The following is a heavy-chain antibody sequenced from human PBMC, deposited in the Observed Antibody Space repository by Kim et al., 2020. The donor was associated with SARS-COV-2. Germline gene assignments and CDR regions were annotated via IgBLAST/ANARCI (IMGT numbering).Heavy chain of an antibody. J-gene: IGHJ4*02. V-gene: IGHV4-4*02. Sequence: GRPNYNPSPKSRVTISLYKSKNQFSLKLSSVTAADTAVYYCASVRRRFDYWGQETLVTVSS. CDR2: GRP. CDR3: ASVRRRFDY. D-gene: IGHD3-10*02.